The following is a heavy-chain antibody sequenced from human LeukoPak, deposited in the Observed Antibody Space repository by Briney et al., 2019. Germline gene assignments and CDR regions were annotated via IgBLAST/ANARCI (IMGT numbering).Heavy chain of an antibody. D-gene: IGHD2-15*01. J-gene: IGHJ5*02. CDR3: VTEPGYCTGGRCYGGWFDP. Sequence: PSETLSLTCAVYGGSFSGYYWSWIRQAPGKGQEWIGEINHSGNTNYNPSLKSRVTISVDTSKNQFSLKLSSVTAADTAVYYCVTEPGYCTGGRCYGGWFDPWGQGTLVTVSS. CDR2: INHSGNT. CDR1: GGSFSGYY. V-gene: IGHV4-34*01.